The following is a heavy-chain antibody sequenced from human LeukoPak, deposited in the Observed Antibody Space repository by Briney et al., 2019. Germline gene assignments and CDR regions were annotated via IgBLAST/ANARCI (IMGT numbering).Heavy chain of an antibody. CDR1: GFTFTSYS. V-gene: IGHV3-48*02. J-gene: IGHJ4*02. CDR2: ISSSSSAI. D-gene: IGHD3-16*01. Sequence: GGSLRLSCAASGFTFTSYSMNWVRQAPGQGLEWVSYISSSSSAIHYADSVKSRFTISRDNAENSLSLQMNSLRDEDTAVYYCARSGSGGLDWGQGTLVTVSS. CDR3: ARSGSGGLD.